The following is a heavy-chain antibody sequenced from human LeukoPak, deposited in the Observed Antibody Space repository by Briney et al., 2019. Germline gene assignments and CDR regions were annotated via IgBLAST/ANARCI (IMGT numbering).Heavy chain of an antibody. J-gene: IGHJ4*02. D-gene: IGHD2-15*01. Sequence: GGSLRLSCTTSGFAFDDFAMSWVRQPAGKGLEWVGFIRRRAYGGAAEYAASVKGRFIISRDDSKGIAYLQMNSLKTEDTAVYYCSRNGVVAFDYWGQG. CDR1: GFAFDDFA. CDR3: SRNGVVAFDY. V-gene: IGHV3-49*04. CDR2: IRRRAYGGAA.